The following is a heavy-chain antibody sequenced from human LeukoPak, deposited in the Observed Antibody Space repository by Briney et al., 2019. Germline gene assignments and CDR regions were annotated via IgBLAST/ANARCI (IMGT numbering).Heavy chain of an antibody. J-gene: IGHJ4*02. CDR3: ATFGLVAALDL. V-gene: IGHV3-7*01. D-gene: IGHD5-12*01. CDR1: GFSFNAYW. CDR2: INPAGSET. Sequence: GGSLRLSCAASGFSFNAYWMAWVRQAPGTGLELVANINPAGSETFHVDPVKGRFSISRDYAKNLVYLQMNSLGAEDTAVYYCATFGLVAALDLWGQGTLVTVSS.